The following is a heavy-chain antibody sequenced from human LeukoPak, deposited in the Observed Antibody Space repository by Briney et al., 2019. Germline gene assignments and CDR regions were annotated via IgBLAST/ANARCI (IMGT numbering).Heavy chain of an antibody. D-gene: IGHD6-6*01. Sequence: GGPLRLSCAASGFTFSSYGMHWVRQAPGKGLEWVAVISYDGSNKYYADSVKGRFTISRDNSKNTLYLQMNSLRAEDTAVYYCAKDRNGIAARFGWLDYWGQGTLVTVSS. CDR2: ISYDGSNK. CDR1: GFTFSSYG. J-gene: IGHJ4*02. V-gene: IGHV3-30*18. CDR3: AKDRNGIAARFGWLDY.